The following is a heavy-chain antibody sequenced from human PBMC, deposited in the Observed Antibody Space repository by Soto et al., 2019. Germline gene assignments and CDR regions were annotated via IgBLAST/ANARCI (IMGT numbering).Heavy chain of an antibody. Sequence: QVQLVQSGAEVKKPGASVKVSCKASGYTFTSYGISWVRQAPGQGLEWMGWISAYNGNTNYAQKFQGRVTMTTDTSTSTAYMELRSLRSDDTAVYYCARDPDIVVVPAAISHWFDPWGQGTLVTVSS. CDR1: GYTFTSYG. D-gene: IGHD2-2*01. J-gene: IGHJ5*02. CDR3: ARDPDIVVVPAAISHWFDP. CDR2: ISAYNGNT. V-gene: IGHV1-18*01.